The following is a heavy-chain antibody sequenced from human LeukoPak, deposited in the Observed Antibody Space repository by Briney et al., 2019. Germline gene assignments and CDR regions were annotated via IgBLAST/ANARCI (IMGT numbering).Heavy chain of an antibody. CDR3: AREKDTGSTHAKIRYDI. CDR1: GGSISDYY. Sequence: SETLSLTCTVSGGSISDYYWSWIRQPPGKGLEWLGWIFGSGDFNYNPSLKSRLSISVDTSNNQFSLKLTSATAADTAVYYCAREKDTGSTHAKIRYDIWGQGTMVSVS. J-gene: IGHJ3*02. CDR2: IFGSGDF. D-gene: IGHD1-26*01. V-gene: IGHV4-59*01.